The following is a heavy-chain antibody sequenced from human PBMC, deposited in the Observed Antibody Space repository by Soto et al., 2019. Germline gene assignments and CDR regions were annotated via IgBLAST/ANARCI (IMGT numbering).Heavy chain of an antibody. CDR1: GFTFSTYW. Sequence: EVQLVESGGGLVQPGGSLRLSCAASGFTFSTYWMHWVRQAPGKGLVWVSRISSDGSSTAYADSVKGRFTISRDNAKNTLSLHMNSLRAEDTAVYYCAVRGFVSSYYYGLDVWGQGTTVTVSS. CDR3: AVRGFVSSYYYGLDV. V-gene: IGHV3-74*03. D-gene: IGHD2-15*01. CDR2: ISSDGSST. J-gene: IGHJ6*02.